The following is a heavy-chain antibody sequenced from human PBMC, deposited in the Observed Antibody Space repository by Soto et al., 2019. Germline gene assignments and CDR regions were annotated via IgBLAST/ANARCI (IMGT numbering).Heavy chain of an antibody. CDR1: GGSISSSSYY. Sequence: SETLSLTCTVSGGSISSSSYYWGWIRQPPGKGLEWIGSIYYSGSTYYNPSLKSRVTISVDTSKNQFSLKLSSVTAADTAVYYCARDVEGYYYYYMDVWGKGTTVTVSS. CDR2: IYYSGST. V-gene: IGHV4-39*02. CDR3: ARDVEGYYYYYMDV. J-gene: IGHJ6*03.